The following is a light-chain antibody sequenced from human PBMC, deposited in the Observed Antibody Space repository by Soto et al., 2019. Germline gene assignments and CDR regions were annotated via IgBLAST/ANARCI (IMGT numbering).Light chain of an antibody. CDR2: AAS. CDR1: QSINSC. Sequence: DIQLTQSPSTLSSSVGDRVTITCRASQSINSCFAWYHQKPGKAPNLLIYAASTWNTGVPARFSGSGSGTDVTLTISSLQPEDFAAYYCHQLDSYPTTFGQGTKVEIK. J-gene: IGKJ1*01. V-gene: IGKV1-9*01. CDR3: HQLDSYPTT.